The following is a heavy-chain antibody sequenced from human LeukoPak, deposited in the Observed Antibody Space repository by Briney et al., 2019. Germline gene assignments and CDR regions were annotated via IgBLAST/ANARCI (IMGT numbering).Heavy chain of an antibody. J-gene: IGHJ4*02. Sequence: ASVKVSCKASGYTFTGYYMHWVRQAPGQGLEWMGWINPNSGNTNYAQKLQGRVTMTTDTSTSTAYMELRSLRSDDTAVYYCARAKQQLVLFDYWGQGTLVTVSS. D-gene: IGHD6-13*01. CDR2: INPNSGNT. V-gene: IGHV1-18*04. CDR3: ARAKQQLVLFDY. CDR1: GYTFTGYY.